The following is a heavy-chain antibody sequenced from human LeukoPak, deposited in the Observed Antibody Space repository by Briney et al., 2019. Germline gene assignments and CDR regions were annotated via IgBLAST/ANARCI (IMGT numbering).Heavy chain of an antibody. CDR1: GFTFSSYA. J-gene: IGHJ4*02. V-gene: IGHV3-53*01. D-gene: IGHD2-15*01. Sequence: GGSLRLSCAASGFTFSSYAMSWVRRAPGKGLEWVSVIYSGGSTYYADSVKGRFTISRDNSKNTLYLQMNSLRAEDTAVYYCARSYIVGLLDYWGQGTLVTVSS. CDR3: ARSYIVGLLDY. CDR2: IYSGGST.